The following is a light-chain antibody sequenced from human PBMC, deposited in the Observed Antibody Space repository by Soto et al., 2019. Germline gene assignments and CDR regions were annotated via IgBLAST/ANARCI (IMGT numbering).Light chain of an antibody. Sequence: QSVLTQPPSVSGAPGQRVTISCTGSSSNIGAGYDVHWYQQLPGTAPKLLIYGNSNRPSGVPDRFSGSKSGTSASLAITGLQAEDEADYDCQSYDSSLSGSIVFGTGTKVTVL. J-gene: IGLJ1*01. V-gene: IGLV1-40*01. CDR1: SSNIGAGYD. CDR2: GNS. CDR3: QSYDSSLSGSIV.